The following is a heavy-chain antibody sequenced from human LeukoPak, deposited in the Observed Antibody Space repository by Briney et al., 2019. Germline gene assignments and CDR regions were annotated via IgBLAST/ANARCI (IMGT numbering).Heavy chain of an antibody. V-gene: IGHV4-59*12. CDR3: ARVYYYGSGSYYTNWFDP. CDR1: GGSISSYY. Sequence: SETLSLTCTVSGGSISSYYWSWIRQPPGKGLEWIGYIYYSGSTNYNPSLKSRVTISVDTSKNQFSLKLSSVTAADTAVYYCARVYYYGSGSYYTNWFDPWGQGTLVTVSS. D-gene: IGHD3-10*01. J-gene: IGHJ5*02. CDR2: IYYSGST.